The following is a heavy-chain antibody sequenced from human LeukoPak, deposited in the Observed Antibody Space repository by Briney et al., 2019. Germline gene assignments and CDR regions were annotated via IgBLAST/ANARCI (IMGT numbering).Heavy chain of an antibody. CDR3: ARRGYTHGTVDN. D-gene: IGHD5-18*01. J-gene: IGHJ4*02. Sequence: SETLSLPCTVSGGSISTTSSYWDWIRQPPGEDLEWIGSVFYSGSTNYNPSLKSRVAMSIDTSRNQFSLNVISVTAADTAVYYCARRGYTHGTVDNWGQGTLVTVSS. CDR2: VFYSGST. CDR1: GGSISTTSSY. V-gene: IGHV4-39*01.